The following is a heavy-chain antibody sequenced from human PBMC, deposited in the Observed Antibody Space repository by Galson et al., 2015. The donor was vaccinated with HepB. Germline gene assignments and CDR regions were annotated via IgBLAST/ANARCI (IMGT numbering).Heavy chain of an antibody. CDR3: ARAAYCSGGSCWGGFDY. D-gene: IGHD2-15*01. CDR2: IKQDGSEK. CDR1: GFTFSSYW. J-gene: IGHJ4*02. Sequence: SLRLSCAASGFTFSSYWMSWVRQAPGKGLEWVANIKQDGSEKYYVDSVKGRFTISKDNAKNSLYLQMNSLRAEDTAVYYCARAAYCSGGSCWGGFDYWGQGTLVTVSS. V-gene: IGHV3-7*01.